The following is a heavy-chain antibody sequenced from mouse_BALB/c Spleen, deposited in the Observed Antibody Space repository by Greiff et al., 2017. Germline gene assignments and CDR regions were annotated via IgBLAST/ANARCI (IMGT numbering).Heavy chain of an antibody. V-gene: IGHV3-2*02. J-gene: IGHJ2*01. CDR2: ISYSGST. Sequence: EVHLVESGPGLVKPSQSLSLTCTVTGYSITSDYAWYWIRQFPGNKLEWMGYISYSGSTSYNPSLKSRISITRDTSKNQFFLQLNSVTTEDTATYYCARGPYYRPPFDYWGQGTTLTVSS. CDR3: ARGPYYRPPFDY. CDR1: GYSITSDYA. D-gene: IGHD2-14*01.